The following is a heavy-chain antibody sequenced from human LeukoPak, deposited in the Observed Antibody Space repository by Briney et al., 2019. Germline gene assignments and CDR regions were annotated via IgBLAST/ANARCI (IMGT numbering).Heavy chain of an antibody. CDR3: ASAVPSPYDINRRGYFQH. CDR1: GGSISSSNW. Sequence: SETLSLTCAVSGGSISSSNWWSWVRQPPGKGLEWIGEIYHSGSTNYNPSLKSRVTISVDKSKNQFSLKLSSVTAADTAVYYCASAVPSPYDINRRGYFQHWGQGTLVTVSS. D-gene: IGHD3-9*01. V-gene: IGHV4-4*02. J-gene: IGHJ1*01. CDR2: IYHSGST.